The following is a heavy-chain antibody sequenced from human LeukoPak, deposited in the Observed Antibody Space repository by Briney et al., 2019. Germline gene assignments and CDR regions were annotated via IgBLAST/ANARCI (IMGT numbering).Heavy chain of an antibody. V-gene: IGHV4-30-2*01. CDR3: ASTMVRGVNPYYFDY. CDR1: GGSISSGGYS. J-gene: IGHJ4*02. Sequence: PSETLSLTCAVSGGSISSGGYSWSWIRQPPGKGLEWIGYIYHSGSTYYNPSLKSRVTISVDRSKDQFSLKLSSVTAADTAVYYCASTMVRGVNPYYFDYWGQGTLVTVSS. D-gene: IGHD3-10*01. CDR2: IYHSGST.